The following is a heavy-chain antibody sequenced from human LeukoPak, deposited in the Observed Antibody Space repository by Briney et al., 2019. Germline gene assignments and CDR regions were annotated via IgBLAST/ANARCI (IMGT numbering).Heavy chain of an antibody. CDR3: ARDLKYFDY. Sequence: SETLSLTCTVSGYSISSGYYWGWIRQPPGKGLEWIGSIYHGGSTYYNPSLKSRVTISVDTSKDQFSLRLSSVTAADTAVYYCARDLKYFDYWGQGTLVTVSS. CDR1: GYSISSGYY. V-gene: IGHV4-38-2*02. CDR2: IYHGGST. J-gene: IGHJ4*02.